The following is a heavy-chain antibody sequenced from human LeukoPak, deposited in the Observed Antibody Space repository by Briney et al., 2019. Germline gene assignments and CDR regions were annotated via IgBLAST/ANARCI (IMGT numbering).Heavy chain of an antibody. CDR2: INPSGGST. D-gene: IGHD3-9*01. V-gene: IGHV1-46*01. Sequence: ASVKVSCKASGYTFTSYYMHWVRQAPGQGLEWMGIINPSGGSTSYAQKFQGRVTMTRDMSTSTVYMELSSLRSDDTAVYYCARDILTGYPYNWFDPWGQGTLVTVSS. J-gene: IGHJ5*02. CDR3: ARDILTGYPYNWFDP. CDR1: GYTFTSYY.